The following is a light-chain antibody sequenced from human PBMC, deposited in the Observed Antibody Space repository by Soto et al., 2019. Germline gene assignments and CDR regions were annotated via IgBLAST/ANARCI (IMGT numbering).Light chain of an antibody. CDR2: DAS. CDR3: QQYENLPT. CDR1: QNINNY. J-gene: IGKJ5*01. Sequence: DIQMPQSPSSLSASVGDRVTITCQASQNINNYLNWYQQKPGRAPRLLIYDASNLEAGVPSRFRGSGSGTDFTFTISRLQPEDIATYYCQQYENLPTFGQGTRLEI. V-gene: IGKV1-33*01.